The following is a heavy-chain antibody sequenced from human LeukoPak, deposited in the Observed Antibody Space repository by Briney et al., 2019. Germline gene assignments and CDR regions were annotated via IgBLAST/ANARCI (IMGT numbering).Heavy chain of an antibody. CDR2: ISGGLST. D-gene: IGHD3-10*01. CDR3: AKQVLRSGSYPDY. Sequence: GGSLRLSCAASGFTFSNYAMSWIRQAPGKGLEWLSAISGGLSTYYADSVKDRFTISRDNSKETLYLQMNSLRAEDTAVYYCAKQVLRSGSYPDYLGQGTLVTVSS. J-gene: IGHJ4*02. V-gene: IGHV3-23*01. CDR1: GFTFSNYA.